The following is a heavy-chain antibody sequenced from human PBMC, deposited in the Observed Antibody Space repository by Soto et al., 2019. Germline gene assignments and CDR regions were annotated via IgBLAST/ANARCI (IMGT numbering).Heavy chain of an antibody. CDR3: ARGWGSSVLLHYGYFQH. Sequence: GASVKVSCKASGYTFTSYGIGLVRQAPVQVLELIVWISAYSLNTNYSQKLQGRVTSTTDTCTITGYIERRSLRSDDTAVYYCARGWGSSVLLHYGYFQHWGQGTLVTVSS. CDR2: ISAYSLNT. V-gene: IGHV1-18*01. D-gene: IGHD2-2*01. CDR1: GYTFTSYG. J-gene: IGHJ1*01.